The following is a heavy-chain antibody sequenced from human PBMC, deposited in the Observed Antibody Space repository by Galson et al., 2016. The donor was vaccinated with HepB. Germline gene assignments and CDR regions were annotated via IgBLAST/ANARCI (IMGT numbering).Heavy chain of an antibody. Sequence: SLRLSCAASGFIFSTYGMHWVRQAPGKGPEWVALIWYDGSNKHYADSVKGRFTISRDNSKNTLYLQMNSLRAEDTAVYYCAREGHIAAPVLDIWGQGTLVTVSS. J-gene: IGHJ3*02. CDR1: GFIFSTYG. V-gene: IGHV3-33*01. CDR2: IWYDGSNK. CDR3: AREGHIAAPVLDI. D-gene: IGHD6-13*01.